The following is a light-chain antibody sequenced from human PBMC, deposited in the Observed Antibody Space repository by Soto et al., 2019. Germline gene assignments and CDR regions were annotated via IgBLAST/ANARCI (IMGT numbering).Light chain of an antibody. V-gene: IGKV2-28*01. CDR3: MQALQSPT. CDR1: QSLLHSNGYNY. Sequence: DIVMTQSPLSLPVTPGEPASISCRSSQSLLHSNGYNYLDWYLQKPGQSPQLLIYLGSNRASGVPDRFSCSGSGTYFTVKISRVEAEDVGVYYCMQALQSPTFGGGTKVEIK. CDR2: LGS. J-gene: IGKJ4*01.